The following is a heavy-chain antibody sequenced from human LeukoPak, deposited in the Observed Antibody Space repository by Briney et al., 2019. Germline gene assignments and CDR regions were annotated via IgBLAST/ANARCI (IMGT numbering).Heavy chain of an antibody. J-gene: IGHJ3*02. Sequence: SETLSLTCAVYGGSFSGYYWSWIRQPPGKGLEWIGGINHSGSTNYNPSLKSRVTISVDTSKNQFSLKLSSVTAADTAVYYCARGWSLGAFDIWGQGTMVTVSS. D-gene: IGHD3-3*01. CDR2: INHSGST. CDR1: GGSFSGYY. V-gene: IGHV4-34*01. CDR3: ARGWSLGAFDI.